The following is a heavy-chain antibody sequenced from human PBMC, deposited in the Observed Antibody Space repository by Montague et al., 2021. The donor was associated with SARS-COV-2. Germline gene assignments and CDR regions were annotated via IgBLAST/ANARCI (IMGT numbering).Heavy chain of an antibody. J-gene: IGHJ4*02. CDR2: ISDSGST. CDR3: ARHYSATLLAVY. Sequence: SETLSLTCTVSGGSISSFYWSWFRQPPGKGLEWIGYISDSGSTNYNHSLTSRVTMSVDTSKNQLSLKVNSVTAADTAAYYCARHYSATLLAVYWGQGTLVTVSS. D-gene: IGHD2-15*01. V-gene: IGHV4-59*08. CDR1: GGSISSFY.